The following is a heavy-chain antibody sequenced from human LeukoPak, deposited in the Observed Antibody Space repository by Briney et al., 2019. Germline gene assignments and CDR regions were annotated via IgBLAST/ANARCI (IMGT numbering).Heavy chain of an antibody. V-gene: IGHV3-23*01. J-gene: IGHJ4*02. CDR1: GFTFSSYA. D-gene: IGHD3-22*01. CDR3: ATETPDTSGSKLDY. Sequence: GGSLRLSCAASGFTFSSYAMSWVRQAPGKGLEWVSAISGSGGSTYYADSVKGRFTISRDNSKNTLYLQVHNLRGEDTAVYYCATETPDTSGSKLDYWGQGTLVTVSS. CDR2: ISGSGGST.